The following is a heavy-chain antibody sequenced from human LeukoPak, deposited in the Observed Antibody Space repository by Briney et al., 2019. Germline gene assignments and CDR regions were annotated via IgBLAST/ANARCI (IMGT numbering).Heavy chain of an antibody. CDR1: GGSISSYY. V-gene: IGHV4-59*01. CDR2: IYYTGNT. Sequence: SGTLSLTCTVSGGSISSYYWSWIRQPPGKGLEWIGYIYYTGNTNYNPSLKSRVTISVDTSKNQFSLKLSSVTAADTAVYYCARVISAYGYNYIYYFDYWGQGTLVTVSS. J-gene: IGHJ4*02. D-gene: IGHD5-24*01. CDR3: ARVISAYGYNYIYYFDY.